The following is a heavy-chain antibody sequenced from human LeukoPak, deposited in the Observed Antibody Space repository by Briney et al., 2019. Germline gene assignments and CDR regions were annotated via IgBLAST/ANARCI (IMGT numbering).Heavy chain of an antibody. J-gene: IGHJ3*02. Sequence: SETLSLTCIVSGGSISSSSYYWGWIRQSPGKGLEWIGSLSSGRTTDYSPSLKSRVTMSVDTSKNQFSLKLSSVTAADTAVYYCACLTTADAFDIWGQGTMVTVSS. V-gene: IGHV4-39*07. CDR2: LSSGRTT. CDR1: GGSISSSSYY. CDR3: ACLTTADAFDI. D-gene: IGHD3-22*01.